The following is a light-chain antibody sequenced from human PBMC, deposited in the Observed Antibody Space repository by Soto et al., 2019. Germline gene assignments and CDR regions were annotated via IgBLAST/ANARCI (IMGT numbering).Light chain of an antibody. J-gene: IGKJ4*01. Sequence: DIQMTQSPSSLSASVGYRVAITCRASQSIISYLNWYQHEPGRAPKFLINGASSLQSGVPSRFSGSGSGTEFTLTISSLQPEDFETYYCQQSYSTPLTFGGGTKVDIK. CDR2: GAS. V-gene: IGKV1-39*01. CDR1: QSIISY. CDR3: QQSYSTPLT.